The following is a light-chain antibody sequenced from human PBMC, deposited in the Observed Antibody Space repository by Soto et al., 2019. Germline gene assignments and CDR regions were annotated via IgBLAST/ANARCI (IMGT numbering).Light chain of an antibody. J-gene: IGKJ5*01. V-gene: IGKV3-15*01. CDR1: QSITRN. CDR3: QHYDSLPIT. Sequence: EIVMTQSPATLSVSPGERATLSCRARQSITRNLAWYQQSPGQAPRLLIYGSSTRATGIPARFSGSGSGTDFTLTISSLEPEDFAVFYCQHYDSLPITFGQGTRLEIK. CDR2: GSS.